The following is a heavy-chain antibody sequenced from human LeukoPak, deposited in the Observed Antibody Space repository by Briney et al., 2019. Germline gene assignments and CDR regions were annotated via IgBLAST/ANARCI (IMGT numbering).Heavy chain of an antibody. CDR3: ARDQGDGSSGYYFDY. J-gene: IGHJ4*02. CDR2: INPSGGST. Sequence: GASVKVSCKASGYTFTSYYMHWVRQAPGQGLEWMGIINPSGGSTSYAQKFQGRVTMTRDTSTSTVYMELGSLRSEDTAVYYCARDQGDGSSGYYFDYWGQGTLVTVSS. V-gene: IGHV1-46*03. D-gene: IGHD6-6*01. CDR1: GYTFTSYY.